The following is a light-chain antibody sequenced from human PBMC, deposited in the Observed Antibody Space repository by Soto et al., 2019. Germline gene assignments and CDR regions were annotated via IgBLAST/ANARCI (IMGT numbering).Light chain of an antibody. CDR3: QQRSNWTPLT. J-gene: IGKJ4*02. V-gene: IGKV3-11*01. CDR2: DAS. Sequence: EIVLTQSPATLSLSPGARATLSCRASQTVSSYLAWYQQKPGQAPRLLIYDASNKATGIPARFSGSGSGTDVTVTVSCLWPEDFAVYYCQQRSNWTPLTFGGGTKVDIK. CDR1: QTVSSY.